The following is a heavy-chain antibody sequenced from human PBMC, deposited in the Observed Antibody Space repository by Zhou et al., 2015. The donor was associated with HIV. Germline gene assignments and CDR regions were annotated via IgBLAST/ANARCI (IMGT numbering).Heavy chain of an antibody. D-gene: IGHD6-13*01. CDR1: GGTFSSYA. J-gene: IGHJ2*01. Sequence: QVQLVQSGAEVKKPGSSVKVSCKASGGTFSSYAISWVRQAPGQGLEWMGGIIPIFGTANYAQKFQGRVTITADESTSTAYMELSSLRSEDTAVYYCARAPLYRSSWYEWYFDLWGRGTLVTVSS. CDR2: IIPIFGTA. V-gene: IGHV1-69*12. CDR3: ARAPLYRSSWYEWYFDL.